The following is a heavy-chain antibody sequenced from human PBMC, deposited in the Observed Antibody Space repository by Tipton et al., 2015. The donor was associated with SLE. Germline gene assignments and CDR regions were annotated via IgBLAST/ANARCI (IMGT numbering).Heavy chain of an antibody. V-gene: IGHV4-59*01. D-gene: IGHD6-13*01. Sequence: LSLTCTVSGGSISSDYWSWIRQPPGKGLEWIGYIYYNGNTNYNPSLKSRLTISADTSKNQFPLKLRSVTAADTAVYYCARAELSSTWAVDVWVQWTTVTVSS. J-gene: IGHJ6*02. CDR1: GGSISSDY. CDR3: ARAELSSTWAVDV. CDR2: IYYNGNT.